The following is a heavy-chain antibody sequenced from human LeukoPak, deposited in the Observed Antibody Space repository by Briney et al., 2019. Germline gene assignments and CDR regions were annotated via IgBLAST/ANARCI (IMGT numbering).Heavy chain of an antibody. CDR1: GFTFRNYA. J-gene: IGHJ4*02. CDR3: ARSLYTVTNAFDY. D-gene: IGHD4-17*01. V-gene: IGHV3-30-3*01. Sequence: GGSLRLSCTASGFTFRNYAFHWVRQVPGKGLEWVAVISYDGSNKYYADSVKGRFTISRDSSKNTLLLQMNSLRAEDTAVYYCARSLYTVTNAFDYWGQGTLVTVSS. CDR2: ISYDGSNK.